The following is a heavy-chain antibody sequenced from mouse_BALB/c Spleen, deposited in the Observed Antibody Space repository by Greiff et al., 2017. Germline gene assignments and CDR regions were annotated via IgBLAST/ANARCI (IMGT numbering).Heavy chain of an antibody. CDR3: ARDGYPFAY. CDR1: GFTFSSFG. V-gene: IGHV5-17*02. J-gene: IGHJ3*01. D-gene: IGHD2-3*01. CDR2: ISSGSSTI. Sequence: EVQLQESGGGLVQPGGSRKLSCAASGFTFSSFGMHWVRQAPEKGLEWVAYISSGSSTIYYADTVKGRFTISRDNPKNTLFLQMTSLRSEDTAMYYCARDGYPFAYWGQGTLVTVSA.